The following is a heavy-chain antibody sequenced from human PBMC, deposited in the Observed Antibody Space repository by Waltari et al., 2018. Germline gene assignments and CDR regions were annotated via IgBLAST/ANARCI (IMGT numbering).Heavy chain of an antibody. D-gene: IGHD2-2*01. V-gene: IGHV4-34*01. J-gene: IGHJ4*02. CDR3: GRAPATSWFGYSVY. Sequence: QVQLQQWGAGLLKPSETLSLTCGESGASFGGFYWSGIRQAPGKGLEWIGDITHTGDSNINPSLKSRLTISVDTSKRQFSLELTSVTPADTAVYYCGRAPATSWFGYSVYWGQGTVVTVSS. CDR2: ITHTGDS. CDR1: GASFGGFY.